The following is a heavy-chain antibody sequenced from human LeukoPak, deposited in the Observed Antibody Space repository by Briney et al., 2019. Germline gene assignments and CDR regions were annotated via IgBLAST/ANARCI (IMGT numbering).Heavy chain of an antibody. CDR2: ISGSGGST. CDR1: GFTFSSYA. V-gene: IGHV3-23*01. CDR3: AKAQGSIAARLYFDY. D-gene: IGHD6-6*01. Sequence: PGGSLRLSCAASGFTFSSYATSWVRQAPGKGLEWVSTISGSGGSTYNADSVKGRFTISRDNAKNSLYLQMNSLRAEDTALYYCAKAQGSIAARLYFDYWGQGTLVTVSS. J-gene: IGHJ4*02.